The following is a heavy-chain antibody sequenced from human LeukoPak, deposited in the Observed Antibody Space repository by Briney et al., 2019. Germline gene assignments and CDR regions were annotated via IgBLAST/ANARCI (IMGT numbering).Heavy chain of an antibody. CDR2: ISAYNGNT. CDR3: ARDPLYCSSTSCYVNLWFDP. CDR1: GYTFTSYG. Sequence: ASVKVSCKASGYTFTSYGISWVRQAPGQGLEWMGWISAYNGNTNYAQKLQGGVTMTTDTSTSTAYMELRSLRSDDTAVYYCARDPLYCSSTSCYVNLWFDPWGQGTLVTVSS. J-gene: IGHJ5*02. V-gene: IGHV1-18*01. D-gene: IGHD2-2*01.